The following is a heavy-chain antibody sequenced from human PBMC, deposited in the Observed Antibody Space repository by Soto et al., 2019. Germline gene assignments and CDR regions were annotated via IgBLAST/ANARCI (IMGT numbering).Heavy chain of an antibody. CDR2: ISAYNGNT. Sequence: ASVKVSCKASGYTFTSYGISWVRQAPGQGLEWMGWISAYNGNTNYAQKLQGRVTMTTDTSTSTAYMELRSLRSDDTAVYYCARPRTVVGDSDAFDIWGQGTMVTVSS. V-gene: IGHV1-18*01. CDR3: ARPRTVVGDSDAFDI. D-gene: IGHD3-22*01. CDR1: GYTFTSYG. J-gene: IGHJ3*02.